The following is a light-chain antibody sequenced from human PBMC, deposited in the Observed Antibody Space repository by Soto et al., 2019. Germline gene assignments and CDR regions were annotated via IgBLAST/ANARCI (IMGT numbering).Light chain of an antibody. CDR3: QQRSNWPPLT. Sequence: EIVLTHSQATLSLSPGERATLSYSASQSVSSYFAWYQQKPGQAPRLLIYDASNRATGIPARFSGSGSGTDFTLTISSLEPEDFAVYYCQQRSNWPPLTFGGGTKVDIK. V-gene: IGKV3-11*01. J-gene: IGKJ4*01. CDR2: DAS. CDR1: QSVSSY.